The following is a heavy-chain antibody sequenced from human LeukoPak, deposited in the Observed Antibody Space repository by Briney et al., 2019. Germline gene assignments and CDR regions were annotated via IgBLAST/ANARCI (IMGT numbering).Heavy chain of an antibody. CDR3: ARDVGIF. CDR2: IRYDGTNK. CDR1: GFTFSSYG. V-gene: IGHV3-30*02. Sequence: GGSLRLSCAGSGFTFSSYGMHWVRQAPGKGLEWVAFIRYDGTNKFYADSVKGRFTISRDNSKNTLYLQMNSLRAEDTAAYYCARDVGIFWGQGTLVTVSS. D-gene: IGHD3-3*01. J-gene: IGHJ4*02.